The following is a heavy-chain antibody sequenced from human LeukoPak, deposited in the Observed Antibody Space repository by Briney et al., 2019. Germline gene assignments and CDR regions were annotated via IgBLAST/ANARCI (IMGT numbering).Heavy chain of an antibody. CDR1: GLPIADFA. J-gene: IGHJ1*01. CDR3: VLPVMILNGYFHH. Sequence: GGSLRLSCVASGLPIADFAMHWVRQAPGKGLEWVSLISGDGVSTFYADSVKGRFTISRDNSNNTLYPQMDSLRAEDTAVYYCVLPVMILNGYFHHWGQGTLVTVSS. CDR2: ISGDGVST. V-gene: IGHV3-43*02. D-gene: IGHD3-3*01.